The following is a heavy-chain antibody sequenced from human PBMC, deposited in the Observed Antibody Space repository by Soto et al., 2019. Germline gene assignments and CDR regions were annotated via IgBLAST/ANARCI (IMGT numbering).Heavy chain of an antibody. D-gene: IGHD3-10*01. Sequence: SETLSLTCTVSGGSISSHGWSWIRQPPGQGLEWIGYVYYSGSTNYNPSLKSRVTISVDRSKSQFSLRLSAVPAADTAVYFCERFRESGDRLGYWGQGTLVTVSS. V-gene: IGHV4-59*11. CDR2: VYYSGST. CDR3: ERFRESGDRLGY. J-gene: IGHJ4*02. CDR1: GGSISSHG.